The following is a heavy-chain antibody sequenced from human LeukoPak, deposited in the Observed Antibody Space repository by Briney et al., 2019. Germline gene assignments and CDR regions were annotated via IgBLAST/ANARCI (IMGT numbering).Heavy chain of an antibody. D-gene: IGHD2-2*02. V-gene: IGHV3-30*02. CDR3: AKDPYCSSTSCYMASDAFDI. CDR1: GFTFSSYG. Sequence: GGSLRFSCAASGFTFSSYGMNWVRQAPGKGLEWVAFIRYDGSNKYYADSVKGRFTISRDNSKNTLYLQMNSLRAEDTAVYYCAKDPYCSSTSCYMASDAFDIWGQGTMVTVSS. CDR2: IRYDGSNK. J-gene: IGHJ3*02.